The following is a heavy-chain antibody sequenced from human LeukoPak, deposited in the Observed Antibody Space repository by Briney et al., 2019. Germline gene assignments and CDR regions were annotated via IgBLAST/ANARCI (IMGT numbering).Heavy chain of an antibody. J-gene: IGHJ6*03. CDR3: ARHWRPKGITMIRGVRPYYYMDV. V-gene: IGHV3-30*02. D-gene: IGHD3-10*01. CDR2: IRYDGSNK. Sequence: GGSLRLSCAASGFTFSSYGMHWVRQAPGKGLEWVAFIRYDGSNKYYADSVKGRFTISRDNSKNTLYLQMNSLRAEDTAVYYCARHWRPKGITMIRGVRPYYYMDVWGKGTTVTVSS. CDR1: GFTFSSYG.